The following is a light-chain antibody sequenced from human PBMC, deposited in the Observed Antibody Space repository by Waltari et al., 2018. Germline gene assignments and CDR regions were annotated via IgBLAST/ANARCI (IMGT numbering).Light chain of an antibody. Sequence: QSALTQPASVSGSPGQSITISCPGTRSDVGNYNHVSWYQQNPGKAPKLLIYAVSERPSGVSNRFSGSKSGTTASLTISGLQAEDEADYYCSSYTTSSRVVFGGGTKLIVL. CDR3: SSYTTSSRVV. CDR2: AVS. CDR1: RSDVGNYNH. J-gene: IGLJ2*01. V-gene: IGLV2-14*01.